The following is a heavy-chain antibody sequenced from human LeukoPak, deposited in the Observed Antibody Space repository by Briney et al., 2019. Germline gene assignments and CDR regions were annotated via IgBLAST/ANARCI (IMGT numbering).Heavy chain of an antibody. D-gene: IGHD1-26*01. CDR3: ARRMVGATDAFDI. CDR1: GGSISSGGYS. CDR2: IYYSGST. J-gene: IGHJ3*02. Sequence: SETLSLTCAVSGGSISSGGYSWSWIRQPPGKGLEWIGYIYYSGSTYYNPSLKSRVTISVDTSKNQFSLKLSSVTAAGTAVYYCARRMVGATDAFDIWGQGTMVTVSS. V-gene: IGHV4-30-4*07.